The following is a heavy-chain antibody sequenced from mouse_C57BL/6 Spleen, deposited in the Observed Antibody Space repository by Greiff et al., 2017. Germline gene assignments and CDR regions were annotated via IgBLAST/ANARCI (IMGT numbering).Heavy chain of an antibody. J-gene: IGHJ3*01. CDR1: GYTFTDYE. Sequence: VQLQQSGAELVRPGASVTLSCKASGYTFTDYEMHWVKQTPVHGLAWIGAIDPETGGTAYNQKFKGKAILTADKSSSTAYMELRSMTSGDSAVYYCTREGAWFAYWGQGTLVTVSA. CDR2: IDPETGGT. V-gene: IGHV1-15*01. CDR3: TREGAWFAY.